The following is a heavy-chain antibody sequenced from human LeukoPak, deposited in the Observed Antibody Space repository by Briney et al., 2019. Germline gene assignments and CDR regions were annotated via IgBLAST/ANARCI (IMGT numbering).Heavy chain of an antibody. CDR3: ARGGMVRDRRHFQFDH. D-gene: IGHD3-10*01. CDR1: GYTFTSYS. Sequence: GESLKVSCKASGYTFTSYSMHWVRQAPGQGLEWMGIINPNGGSTIYAQKFQGRVTMTRDTSTSTVYMDLTSLRSEDTAVYYCARGGMVRDRRHFQFDHWGQGTLVTVSS. J-gene: IGHJ4*02. CDR2: INPNGGST. V-gene: IGHV1-46*01.